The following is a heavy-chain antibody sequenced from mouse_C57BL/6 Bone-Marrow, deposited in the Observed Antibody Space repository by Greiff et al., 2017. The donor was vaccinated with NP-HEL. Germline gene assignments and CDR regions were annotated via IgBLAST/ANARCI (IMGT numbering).Heavy chain of an antibody. CDR3: ARDPQGTTEAFDV. D-gene: IGHD1-1*01. CDR2: IDPSDSYT. V-gene: IGHV1-59*01. J-gene: IGHJ1*03. Sequence: VQLQQPGAELVRPGTSVKLSCKASGYTFTSYWMHWVKQRPGQGLEWIGVIDPSDSYTNYNQKFKGKATLTVDTSSSTAYMQLSSLTSEDSAVYYCARDPQGTTEAFDVWGTGTTVTVSS. CDR1: GYTFTSYW.